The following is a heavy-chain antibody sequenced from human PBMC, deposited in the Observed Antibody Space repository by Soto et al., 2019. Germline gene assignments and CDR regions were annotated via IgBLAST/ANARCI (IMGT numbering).Heavy chain of an antibody. CDR1: RFTFSSYG. Sequence: QVQLVESGGGVVQPGRSLRLSCAAPRFTFSSYGLHWVRQAPGKGLEWVAVISYDGSNKYYADSVKGRFTISRDNSKNTLYLQMNSLRAEDTAVYYCAPWFGAFDYWGQGTLVTVSS. V-gene: IGHV3-30*03. D-gene: IGHD3-10*01. CDR3: APWFGAFDY. J-gene: IGHJ4*02. CDR2: ISYDGSNK.